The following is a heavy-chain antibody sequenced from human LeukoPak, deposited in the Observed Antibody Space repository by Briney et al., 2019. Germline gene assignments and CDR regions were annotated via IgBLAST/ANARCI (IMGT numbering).Heavy chain of an antibody. CDR2: IYSGGST. V-gene: IGHV3-53*01. CDR1: GFTVSSNY. Sequence: GGSLRLSCAASGFTVSSNYMSWVRQAPGKGLEWVSVIYSGGSTYYADSVKGRFTISRDNSKNTLYLQMNSLRAEDTAVYYCAKDGDYGDYGVDYWGQGTLVTVSS. J-gene: IGHJ4*02. CDR3: AKDGDYGDYGVDY. D-gene: IGHD4-17*01.